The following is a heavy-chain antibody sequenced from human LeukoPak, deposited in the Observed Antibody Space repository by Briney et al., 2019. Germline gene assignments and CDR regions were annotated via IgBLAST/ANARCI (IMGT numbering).Heavy chain of an antibody. CDR3: ARQYSSSWSSYYGMDV. Sequence: GGSLRLSCAASGFTVSSNYMSWVRQAPGKGLEWVSVIYSGGSTYYADSVKGRFTISRDNSKNTLYLQMNSLRAEDTAVYYCARQYSSSWSSYYGMDVWGQGTTVTVSS. CDR2: IYSGGST. V-gene: IGHV3-53*01. CDR1: GFTVSSNY. D-gene: IGHD6-13*01. J-gene: IGHJ6*02.